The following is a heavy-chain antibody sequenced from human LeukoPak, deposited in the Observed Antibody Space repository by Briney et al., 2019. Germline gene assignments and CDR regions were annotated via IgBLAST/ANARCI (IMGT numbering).Heavy chain of an antibody. Sequence: GGSLRLSCAASGFTFSSYAMHWVRQAPGKGLEWVAVISYDGSNKYYADSVKGRFTISRDNSKNTLYLQMNSLRAEETAVYYCARDPGGESSGPFFDFWGQGTLVTVSS. CDR3: ARDPGGESSGPFFDF. CDR1: GFTFSSYA. D-gene: IGHD3-22*01. J-gene: IGHJ4*02. CDR2: ISYDGSNK. V-gene: IGHV3-30-3*01.